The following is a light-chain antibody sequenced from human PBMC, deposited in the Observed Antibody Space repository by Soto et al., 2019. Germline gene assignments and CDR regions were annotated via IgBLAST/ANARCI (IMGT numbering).Light chain of an antibody. CDR3: QQLNSYPPWT. CDR2: AAS. J-gene: IGKJ5*01. V-gene: IGKV1-12*01. Sequence: DIHSTQSPSSVSAAVGDIVTVACGASQDISTNLAWYQQKPGKAPKLLIYAASTLQSGVPSRFSGSGSGTDFTLTISSLQPEDFATYYCQQLNSYPPWTFGQGTRLEIK. CDR1: QDISTN.